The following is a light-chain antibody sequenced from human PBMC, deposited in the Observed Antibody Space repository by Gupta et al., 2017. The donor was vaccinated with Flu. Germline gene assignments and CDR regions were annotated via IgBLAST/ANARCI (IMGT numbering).Light chain of an antibody. Sequence: QSVLTQPPSVSGAPGQRVTISCTGSSPNIGAGYDVHWYQQLPGTAPTLLLYGNSNRPSGGPARFSGSKSGTSAALVITGLPAEEEADYYCQAYDSSLSGSWVFGTGTKVTVL. CDR2: GNS. V-gene: IGLV1-40*01. CDR3: QAYDSSLSGSWV. CDR1: SPNIGAGYD. J-gene: IGLJ1*01.